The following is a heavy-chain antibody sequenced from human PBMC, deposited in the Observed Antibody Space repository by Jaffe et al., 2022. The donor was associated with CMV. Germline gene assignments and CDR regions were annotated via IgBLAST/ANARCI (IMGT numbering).Heavy chain of an antibody. CDR2: IYYSGST. Sequence: QVQLQESGPGLVKPSQTLSLTCTVSGGSISSGGYYWSWIRQHPGKGLEWIGYIYYSGSTYYNPSLKSRVTISVDTSKNQFSLKLSSVTAADTAVYYCAREAAAGHYYYYGMDVWGQGTTVTVSS. V-gene: IGHV4-31*03. J-gene: IGHJ6*02. D-gene: IGHD6-13*01. CDR3: AREAAAGHYYYYGMDV. CDR1: GGSISSGGYY.